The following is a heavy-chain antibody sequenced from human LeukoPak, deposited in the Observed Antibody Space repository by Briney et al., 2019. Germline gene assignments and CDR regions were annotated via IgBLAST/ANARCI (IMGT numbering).Heavy chain of an antibody. CDR1: GGSISSFY. V-gene: IGHV4-4*09. CDR2: ISANGSP. J-gene: IGHJ6*03. Sequence: PSETLSLTCSVSGGSISSFYWSWIRQPPGKGLEWIGYISANGSPNYSPSLKSRVTISIDTSKNQFSLKVTSLTAADTGVYFCARRRKAYGAYDSPESKIHHFFYMDVWGRGTTVTVSS. D-gene: IGHD4-17*01. CDR3: ARRRKAYGAYDSPESKIHHFFYMDV.